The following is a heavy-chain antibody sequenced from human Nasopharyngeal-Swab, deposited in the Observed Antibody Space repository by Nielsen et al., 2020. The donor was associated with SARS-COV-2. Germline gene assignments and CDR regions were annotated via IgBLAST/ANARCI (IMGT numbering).Heavy chain of an antibody. CDR1: GYTFTGYY. V-gene: IGHV1-2*06. J-gene: IGHJ4*02. D-gene: IGHD2-21*02. CDR3: ARDYCGGDCFPDS. Sequence: ASVKVSCKASGYTFTGYYIHWVRQAPGQGLEWMGRINLYSGGTNYAQKFQGRVTMTRDTSISTAYMELSRLRSDDTAVYYCARDYCGGDCFPDSWGQGTLVTVSS. CDR2: INLYSGGT.